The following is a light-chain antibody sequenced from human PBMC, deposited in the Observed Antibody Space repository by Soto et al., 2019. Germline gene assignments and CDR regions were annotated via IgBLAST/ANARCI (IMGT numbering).Light chain of an antibody. V-gene: IGKV3-15*01. CDR1: QSVSSN. J-gene: IGKJ2*01. Sequence: EIVMTQSPATLSVSPGERATLSCSASQSVSSNLAWYQQKPGQAPRLLIYGASTRATGIPARFSGSGSGTEFTLTISSLQSEDFAVYYCQQYNNWPPEDTFGQGTKLEIK. CDR3: QQYNNWPPEDT. CDR2: GAS.